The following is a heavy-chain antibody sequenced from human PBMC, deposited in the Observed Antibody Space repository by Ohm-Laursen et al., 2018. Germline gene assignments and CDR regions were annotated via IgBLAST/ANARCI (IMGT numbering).Heavy chain of an antibody. CDR2: ISGSGTNT. J-gene: IGHJ4*02. Sequence: GSLRLSCTASGFTFSTYAMSWVRQAPGKGLEWVSGISGSGTNTFYADSVKGRFTISRDNSKSTLYLQMNSLRAEDTAVYYCAREELESSGWADWGQGTLVTVSS. CDR1: GFTFSTYA. CDR3: AREELESSGWAD. V-gene: IGHV3-23*01. D-gene: IGHD6-19*01.